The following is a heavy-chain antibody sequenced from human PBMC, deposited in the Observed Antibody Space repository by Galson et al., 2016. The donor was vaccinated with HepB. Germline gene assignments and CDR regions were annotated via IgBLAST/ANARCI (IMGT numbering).Heavy chain of an antibody. D-gene: IGHD3-10*01. CDR2: ISAYNGNT. CDR3: ARRLLYFGEFTTDTFDI. V-gene: IGHV1-18*01. CDR1: GYTFSDYG. J-gene: IGHJ3*02. Sequence: SVKVSCKASGYTFSDYGINWVRQAPGQGLEWMGWISAYNGNTNYAQMFHGRVTMATDTSTSTAYMELRSLRSDDTAVYFCARRLLYFGEFTTDTFDIWGPGTMVTVSS.